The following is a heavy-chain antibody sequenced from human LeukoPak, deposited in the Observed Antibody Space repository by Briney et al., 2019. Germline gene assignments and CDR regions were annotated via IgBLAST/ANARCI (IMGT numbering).Heavy chain of an antibody. CDR2: IIPIFGTA. D-gene: IGHD3-9*01. J-gene: IGHJ4*02. Sequence: ASVKVSCKASGGTFSSYAISWVRQAPGQGLEWMGGIIPIFGTANYAQKFQGRVTMTRDTSTSTVYMELSSLRSEDTAVYYCARESSGILTGYYNYWGQGTLVTVSS. CDR3: ARESSGILTGYYNY. V-gene: IGHV1-69*05. CDR1: GGTFSSYA.